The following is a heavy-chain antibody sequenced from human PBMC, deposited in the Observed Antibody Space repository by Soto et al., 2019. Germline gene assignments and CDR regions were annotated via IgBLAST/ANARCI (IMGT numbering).Heavy chain of an antibody. Sequence: LKISCKGSGYSFTSYWISWVRQMPGKGLEWMGRIDPSDSYTNYSPSFQGHVTISADKSISTAYLQWSSLKASDTAMYYCARHGIEAPYGHSWFDPWGQGTLVTVSS. CDR1: GYSFTSYW. V-gene: IGHV5-10-1*01. D-gene: IGHD3-10*01. J-gene: IGHJ5*02. CDR3: ARHGIEAPYGHSWFDP. CDR2: IDPSDSYT.